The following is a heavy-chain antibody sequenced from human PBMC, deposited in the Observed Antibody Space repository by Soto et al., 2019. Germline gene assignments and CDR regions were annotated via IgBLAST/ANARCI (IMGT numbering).Heavy chain of an antibody. Sequence: QVQLVRSGAEVKKPGASVKVSCKVSGYTLTELSMHWVRQAPGKGLEWMGGFDPEDGETIYAQKFQGRVTMTEDTSTDTAYMELSSLRSEDTAVYYCATGFPRAITMVRGAELFDYWGQGTLVTVSS. J-gene: IGHJ4*02. CDR2: FDPEDGET. CDR1: GYTLTELS. D-gene: IGHD3-10*01. V-gene: IGHV1-24*01. CDR3: ATGFPRAITMVRGAELFDY.